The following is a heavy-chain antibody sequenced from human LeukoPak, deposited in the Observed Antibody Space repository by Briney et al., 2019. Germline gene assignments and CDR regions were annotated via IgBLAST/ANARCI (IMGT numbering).Heavy chain of an antibody. D-gene: IGHD3-22*01. J-gene: IGHJ5*02. CDR2: IIPIFGTA. CDR3: ARRPNDGESGYYYVNWFDP. Sequence: SVKVSCKASGYTFTSYGISWVRQAPGQGLEWTGGIIPIFGTANYAQKFQGRVTITADESTSTAYMELSSLRSEDTAVYYCARRPNDGESGYYYVNWFDPWGQGTLVTVSS. CDR1: GYTFTSYG. V-gene: IGHV1-69*13.